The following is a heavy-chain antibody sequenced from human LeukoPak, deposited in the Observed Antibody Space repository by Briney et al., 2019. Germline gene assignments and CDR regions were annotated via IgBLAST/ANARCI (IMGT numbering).Heavy chain of an antibody. D-gene: IGHD3-10*01. CDR2: INHSGST. J-gene: IGHJ6*03. Sequence: SETLSLTCTVSGGSISSGSYYWSWIRQPPGKGLEWIGEINHSGSTNYNPSLKSRVTISVDTSKNQFSLKLSSVTAADTAVYYCARRRGAYYYGSGSYSPLRYYYYYMDVWGKGTTVTISS. CDR3: ARRRGAYYYGSGSYSPLRYYYYYMDV. CDR1: GGSISSGSYY. V-gene: IGHV4-39*07.